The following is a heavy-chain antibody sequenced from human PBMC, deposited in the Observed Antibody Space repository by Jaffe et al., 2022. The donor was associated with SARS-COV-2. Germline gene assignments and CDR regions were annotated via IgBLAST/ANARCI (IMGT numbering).Heavy chain of an antibody. CDR3: ASSAAAGPNWFDP. CDR2: ISYDGSNK. D-gene: IGHD6-13*01. J-gene: IGHJ5*02. CDR1: GFTFSSYA. Sequence: QVQLVESGGGVVQPGRSLRLSCAASGFTFSSYAMHWVRQAPGKGLEWVAVISYDGSNKYYADSVKGRFTISRDNSKNTLYLQMNSLRAEDTAVYYCASSAAAGPNWFDPWGQGTLVTVSS. V-gene: IGHV3-30*04.